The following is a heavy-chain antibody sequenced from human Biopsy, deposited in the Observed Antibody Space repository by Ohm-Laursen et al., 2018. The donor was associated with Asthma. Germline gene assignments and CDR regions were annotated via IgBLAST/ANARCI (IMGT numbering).Heavy chain of an antibody. J-gene: IGHJ4*02. CDR1: RGAFNTYV. V-gene: IGHV1-69*13. CDR2: INSVFGTT. D-gene: IGHD2-2*01. CDR3: ARKAGSCISRTCYSLDF. Sequence: SVKVSCKSLRGAFNTYVIGWVRQAPGQGLEWMGGINSVFGTTTYPQKFQDRVTITADDSTSTVYMELSSLRSEDTAVYYCARKAGSCISRTCYSLDFWGQGTLVTVSS.